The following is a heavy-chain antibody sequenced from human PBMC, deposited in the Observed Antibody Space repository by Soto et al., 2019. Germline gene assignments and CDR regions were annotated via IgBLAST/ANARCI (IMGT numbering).Heavy chain of an antibody. Sequence: QVQLQESGPGLVKPSGTLSLTCAVSGGSISSSNWWSWVRQPPGKGLEWIGEIYHSGSTNYNPSLKGRVTIPVDKSKNQFSLKLSSVTAADTAVYYCARENVVVPAAISWFDPWGQGTLVTVSS. D-gene: IGHD2-2*01. J-gene: IGHJ5*02. CDR1: GGSISSSNW. V-gene: IGHV4-4*02. CDR2: IYHSGST. CDR3: ARENVVVPAAISWFDP.